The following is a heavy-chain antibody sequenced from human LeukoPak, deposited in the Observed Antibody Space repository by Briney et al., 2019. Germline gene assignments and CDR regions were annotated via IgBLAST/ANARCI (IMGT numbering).Heavy chain of an antibody. D-gene: IGHD2-21*02. CDR3: IAWVVTAYT. V-gene: IGHV3-73*01. CDR1: GFTFSGSA. Sequence: GGSLRLSCAASGFTFSGSAMHWVRQASGKGLEWVGRIRNKTNNYATAYAASVKGRFTISRDDSKNTTYLQIKSLKTEDTAVYYCIAWVVTAYTWGQGTLVTASS. CDR2: IRNKTNNYAT. J-gene: IGHJ4*02.